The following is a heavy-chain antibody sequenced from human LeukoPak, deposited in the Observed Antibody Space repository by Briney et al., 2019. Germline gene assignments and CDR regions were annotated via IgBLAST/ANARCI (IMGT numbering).Heavy chain of an antibody. Sequence: GASVEVSCKASGYTFTGYYMHWVRQAPGQGLEWMGRINPNSGGTNYAQKFQGRVTMTRDTSISTAYMELSRLRSDDTAVYYCATTAGLAYCGGDCYFYYYYGMDVWGQGTTVTVSS. CDR1: GYTFTGYY. D-gene: IGHD2-21*02. CDR3: ATTAGLAYCGGDCYFYYYYGMDV. CDR2: INPNSGGT. J-gene: IGHJ6*02. V-gene: IGHV1-2*06.